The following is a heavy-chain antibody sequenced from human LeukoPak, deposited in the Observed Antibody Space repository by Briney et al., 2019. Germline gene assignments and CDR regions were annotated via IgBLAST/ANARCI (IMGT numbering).Heavy chain of an antibody. CDR2: MNPKSGGT. J-gene: IGHJ3*01. Sequence: GASVKVSCKSSGDTFSGYYVHWVRQAPGQGLEWMGWMNPKSGGTNYAQKFQGRVTMTREMSTSTAYMELSRLRSDDTAVYYCAEMADGAFGVWGQGTMVTVSS. CDR3: AEMADGAFGV. V-gene: IGHV1-2*02. CDR1: GDTFSGYY. D-gene: IGHD2-8*01.